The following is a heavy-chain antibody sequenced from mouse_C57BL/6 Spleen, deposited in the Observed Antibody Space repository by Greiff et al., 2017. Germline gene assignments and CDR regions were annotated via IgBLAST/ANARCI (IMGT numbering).Heavy chain of an antibody. CDR1: GYTFTSYT. Sequence: QVQLQQSGAELARPGASVKMSCKASGYTFTSYTMHWVKPRPGQGLEWIGYINPSSGYTKYNQKFKDKATLTADKSSSTAYMQLSSLTSEDSAVYYCARKDYDYDGDYWGQGTSVTVSS. CDR3: ARKDYDYDGDY. CDR2: INPSSGYT. D-gene: IGHD2-4*01. V-gene: IGHV1-4*01. J-gene: IGHJ4*01.